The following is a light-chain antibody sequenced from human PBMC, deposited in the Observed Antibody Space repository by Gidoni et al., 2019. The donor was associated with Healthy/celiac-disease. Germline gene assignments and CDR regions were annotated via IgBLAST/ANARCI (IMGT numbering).Light chain of an antibody. Sequence: EIVLTQSPGTLSLSPGERATLSCRASQSVSSSYLAWYQQKPGQAPRLLIYGASSRATGPPDRFSGSGSGTDFTLTISRLEPEDFAVYYCQQYGSSRCTFGQGTKLEIK. CDR1: QSVSSSY. J-gene: IGKJ2*02. CDR2: GAS. CDR3: QQYGSSRCT. V-gene: IGKV3-20*01.